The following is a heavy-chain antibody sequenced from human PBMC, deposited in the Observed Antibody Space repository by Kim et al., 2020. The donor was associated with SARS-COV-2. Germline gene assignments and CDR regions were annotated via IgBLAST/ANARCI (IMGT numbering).Heavy chain of an antibody. D-gene: IGHD5-12*01. CDR3: EVDIVATIRDY. J-gene: IGHJ4*02. CDR2: T. V-gene: IGHV3-23*01. Sequence: TYYADTVKGRFTISGDNSKNTLYLQVNSLRAEDTAVYYCEVDIVATIRDYWGQGTLVTVSS.